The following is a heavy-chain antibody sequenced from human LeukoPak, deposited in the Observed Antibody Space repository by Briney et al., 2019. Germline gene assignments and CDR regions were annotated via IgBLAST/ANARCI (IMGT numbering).Heavy chain of an antibody. Sequence: NPSETLSLTCTVSGGSIRSYSRSWIRQSPGKGLEWIGSISYSGSTDYNPSLNNRVTISVDRSKNNFSLRLTSVSAADTAVYYCARYSSSWFLTDYYYYMDIWGKGTTVIVSS. CDR3: ARYSSSWFLTDYYYYMDI. J-gene: IGHJ6*03. CDR2: ISYSGST. D-gene: IGHD6-13*01. V-gene: IGHV4-59*08. CDR1: GGSIRSYS.